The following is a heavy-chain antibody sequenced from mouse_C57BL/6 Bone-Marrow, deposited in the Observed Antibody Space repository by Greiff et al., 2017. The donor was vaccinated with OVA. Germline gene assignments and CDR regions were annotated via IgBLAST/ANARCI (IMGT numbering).Heavy chain of an antibody. V-gene: IGHV1-19*01. Sequence: EVQLQQSGPVLVKPGASVKMSCKASGYTFTDYYMNWVKQSHGKSLEWIGVINPYNGGTSYNQKFKGKATLTVDKSSSTAYMELNSLTSEDSAVYYCARRRGTLDYWGQGTTLTVSS. CDR3: ARRRGTLDY. CDR2: INPYNGGT. J-gene: IGHJ2*01. CDR1: GYTFTDYY. D-gene: IGHD3-3*01.